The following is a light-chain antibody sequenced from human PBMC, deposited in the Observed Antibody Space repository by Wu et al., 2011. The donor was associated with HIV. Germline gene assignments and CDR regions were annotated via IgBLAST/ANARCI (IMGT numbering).Light chain of an antibody. CDR2: GAA. J-gene: IGKJ3*01. CDR3: QQYGSSFT. Sequence: ATLSCRASKSVSSSYIAWYQQKPGQAPRLLIYGAASRATGIPDRFSGSGSGTDFTLTINRLEPEDFAVYYCQQYGSSFTFGPGTKVDIK. V-gene: IGKV3-20*01. CDR1: KSVSSSY.